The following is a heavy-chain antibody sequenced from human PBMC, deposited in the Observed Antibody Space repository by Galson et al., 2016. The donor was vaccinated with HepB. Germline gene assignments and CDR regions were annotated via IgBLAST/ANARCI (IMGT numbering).Heavy chain of an antibody. D-gene: IGHD5-12*01. CDR2: INPNSGGT. CDR3: ATDMRSGVVATISYAFDI. J-gene: IGHJ3*02. CDR1: GYTFTGYY. V-gene: IGHV1-2*06. Sequence: SVKVSCKASGYTFTGYYMHWVRQAPGQGFEWMGRINPNSGGTDFAQNFQGRVTMTEDTSTDTAYMELSSLRSEDTAVYYCATDMRSGVVATISYAFDIWGQGTMVTVSS.